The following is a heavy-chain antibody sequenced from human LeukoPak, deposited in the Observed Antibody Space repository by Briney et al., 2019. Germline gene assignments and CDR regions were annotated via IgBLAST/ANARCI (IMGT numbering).Heavy chain of an antibody. Sequence: PSQTLSLTCTVSGGSISSGGSYWSWIRQHPGKGLEWIGYIYYSGSTYYNPSLKSRVTISVDTSKNQFSLKLSSVTAADTAVYYCARGGSSTSWPNYYDSSGYFDYWGQGTLVTVSS. D-gene: IGHD3-22*01. CDR2: IYYSGST. J-gene: IGHJ4*02. CDR1: GGSISSGGSY. CDR3: ARGGSSTSWPNYYDSSGYFDY. V-gene: IGHV4-31*03.